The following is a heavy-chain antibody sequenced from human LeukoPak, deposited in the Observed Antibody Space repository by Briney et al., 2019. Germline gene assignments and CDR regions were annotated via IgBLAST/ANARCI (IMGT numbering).Heavy chain of an antibody. CDR1: GFTFDDYA. J-gene: IGHJ4*02. CDR3: AKDICSGGGCSGFDY. CDR2: ISWNSGSI. Sequence: GRSLRLSCAASGFTFDDYAMHWVRQAPGKGLEWVSGISWNSGSIGYADSVKGRFTISRDNAKNSLYLQMNSLRAEDMALCYCAKDICSGGGCSGFDYWGQGTLVTVSS. V-gene: IGHV3-9*03. D-gene: IGHD2-15*01.